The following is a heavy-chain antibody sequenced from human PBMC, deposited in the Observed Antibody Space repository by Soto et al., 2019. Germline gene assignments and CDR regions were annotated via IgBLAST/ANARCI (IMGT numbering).Heavy chain of an antibody. CDR3: ARDPYYYDISGALDC. D-gene: IGHD3-22*01. CDR1: GFTFSSYA. V-gene: IGHV3-23*01. CDR2: ISGSGGST. Sequence: EVQLLESGGGLVQPGGSLRLSCAASGFTFSSYAMSWVRQAPGKGLEWVSAISGSGGSTYYADSVKGRFTISRDNAKNSLYLQMNSLRAEDTALYYCARDPYYYDISGALDCWGQGTLVTVSS. J-gene: IGHJ4*02.